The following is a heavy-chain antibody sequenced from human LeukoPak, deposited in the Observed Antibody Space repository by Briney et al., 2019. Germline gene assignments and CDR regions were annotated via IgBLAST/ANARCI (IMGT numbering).Heavy chain of an antibody. CDR1: GFTVSNNY. CDR3: ARAYCSGGSCPNPPYYFDY. D-gene: IGHD2-15*01. J-gene: IGHJ4*02. V-gene: IGHV4-34*01. CDR2: INHSGST. Sequence: GSLRLSCAASGFTVSNNYMSWIRQPPGKGLEWIGEINHSGSTNYNPSLKSRVTISVDTSKNQFSLKLSSVAAADTAVYYCARAYCSGGSCPNPPYYFDYWGQGTLVTVSS.